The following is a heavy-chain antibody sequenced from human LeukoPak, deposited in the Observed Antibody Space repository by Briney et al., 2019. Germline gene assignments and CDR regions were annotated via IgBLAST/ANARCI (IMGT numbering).Heavy chain of an antibody. CDR2: INLDGSER. V-gene: IGHV3-7*01. J-gene: IGHJ4*02. CDR3: GRVIAGAIDY. D-gene: IGHD6-13*01. Sequence: PGGSLRLSCAASGFTFSGYAMSWVRQAPGKGLEWVASINLDGSERFYVDFVKGRFTISRDDADNSMYLQMNSLRAEDTAVYYCGRVIAGAIDYWGQGTLVTVSS. CDR1: GFTFSGYA.